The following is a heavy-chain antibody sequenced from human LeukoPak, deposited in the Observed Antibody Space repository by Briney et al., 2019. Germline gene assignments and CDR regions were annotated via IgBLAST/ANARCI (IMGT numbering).Heavy chain of an antibody. CDR2: IIPIFGTA. CDR3: ARAPPGYDFWSGYDDY. V-gene: IGHV1-69*13. Sequence: ASVKVSCKASGGTFSSYAISWVRQAPGQGLEWMGGIIPIFGTANYAQKFQGRVTITADESTSTAYMELSSLRSEDTAVYYCARAPPGYDFWSGYDDYWGQGTLVTVSS. D-gene: IGHD3-3*01. J-gene: IGHJ4*02. CDR1: GGTFSSYA.